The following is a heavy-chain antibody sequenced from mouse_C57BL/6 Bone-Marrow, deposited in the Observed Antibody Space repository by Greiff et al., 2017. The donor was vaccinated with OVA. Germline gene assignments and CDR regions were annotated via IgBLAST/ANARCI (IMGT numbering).Heavy chain of an antibody. CDR2: IYPGDGDT. CDR3: AIYYGNYFAY. Sequence: QVQLKQSGPELVKPGASVKISCKASGYAFSSSWMNWVKQRPGKGLEWIGRIYPGDGDTNYNGKFKGKATLTADKSSSTADMQLSSLTSEDSAVYFCAIYYGNYFAYWGQGTLVTVSA. D-gene: IGHD2-1*01. V-gene: IGHV1-82*01. CDR1: GYAFSSSW. J-gene: IGHJ3*01.